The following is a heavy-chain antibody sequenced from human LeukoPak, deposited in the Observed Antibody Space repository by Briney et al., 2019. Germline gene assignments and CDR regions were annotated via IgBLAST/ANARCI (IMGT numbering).Heavy chain of an antibody. CDR2: VYSGGST. CDR3: ARVGDHFHWNLDL. Sequence: GGSLRLSCAASGFTLSTYYMNWVRQAPGQGLEWVSIVYSGGSTYYADSVKGRFTISRDTSKNKLCLQMNRLRAEDTAVYFCARVGDHFHWNLDLWGRGTLVTVSS. J-gene: IGHJ2*01. D-gene: IGHD3-3*02. CDR1: GFTLSTYY. V-gene: IGHV3-53*01.